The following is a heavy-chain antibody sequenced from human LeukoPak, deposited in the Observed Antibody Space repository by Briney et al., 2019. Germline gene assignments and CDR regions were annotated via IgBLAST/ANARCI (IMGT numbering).Heavy chain of an antibody. CDR1: GGSISSSNW. CDR2: IYHSGST. Sequence: KPSGTLSLTCAVSGGSISSSNWWSWVRQPPGKGLEWIGEIYHSGSTNYNPSLKSRVTISVDKSKNQFSLKLSSVTAADTAVYYCARVPVPGLSWDWFDPWGQGTLVTVSS. D-gene: IGHD3-16*01. CDR3: ARVPVPGLSWDWFDP. J-gene: IGHJ5*02. V-gene: IGHV4-4*02.